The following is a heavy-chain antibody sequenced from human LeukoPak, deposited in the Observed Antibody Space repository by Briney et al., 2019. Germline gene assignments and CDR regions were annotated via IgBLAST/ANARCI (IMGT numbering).Heavy chain of an antibody. J-gene: IGHJ4*02. CDR1: GYTFTSYG. CDR2: ISAYNGNT. Sequence: ASAKVSCKASGYTFTSYGISWVRQAPGQGLEWMGWISAYNGNTNYAQKLQGRVTMTTDTSTSTAYMELRGRRAEDTAVYYCVSSRSGCYWDFDYWGQGTLVTVSS. D-gene: IGHD6-19*01. V-gene: IGHV1-18*01. CDR3: VSSRSGCYWDFDY.